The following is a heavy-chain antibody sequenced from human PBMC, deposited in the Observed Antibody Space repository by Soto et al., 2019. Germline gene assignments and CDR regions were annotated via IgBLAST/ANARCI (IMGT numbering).Heavy chain of an antibody. CDR1: GFTFSSHW. D-gene: IGHD2-2*01. CDR2: ISGDGRTT. CDR3: ARGVPNCSSSSCYFDF. J-gene: IGHJ4*02. V-gene: IGHV3-74*01. Sequence: GGSLRLSCAASGFTFSSHWMNWVRQGPGKGLVWVSRISGDGRTTSHADSVKGRFTISRENAKNTLYLQMNSLRVEDTAVYYCARGVPNCSSSSCYFDFWGQGILGTAS.